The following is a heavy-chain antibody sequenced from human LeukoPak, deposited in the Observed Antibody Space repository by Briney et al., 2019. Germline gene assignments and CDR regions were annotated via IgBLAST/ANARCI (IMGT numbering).Heavy chain of an antibody. V-gene: IGHV1-2*04. CDR2: INPNSGGT. D-gene: IGHD3-16*01. J-gene: IGHJ3*02. CDR3: AREVITFGGVTEAFDI. CDR1: GYTFTGYY. Sequence: ASVKVSCKASGYTFTGYYMHWVRQAPGQGLEWMGWINPNSGGTNYAQKFQGWVTMTRDTSISTAYMELSRLRSDDTAAYYCAREVITFGGVTEAFDIWGQGTMVTVSS.